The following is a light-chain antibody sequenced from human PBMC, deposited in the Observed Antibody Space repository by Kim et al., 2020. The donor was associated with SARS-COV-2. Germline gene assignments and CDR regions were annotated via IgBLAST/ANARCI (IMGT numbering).Light chain of an antibody. CDR2: QDT. Sequence: VSPGQTASITCSGDKLGNKFTSWYQLKPGRSPVVVIYQDTKRPSGIPERFSGSISGNTATLTISGTHTTDEADYYCQAWDSSTVVFGGGTKVTVL. V-gene: IGLV3-1*01. CDR1: KLGNKF. J-gene: IGLJ2*01. CDR3: QAWDSSTVV.